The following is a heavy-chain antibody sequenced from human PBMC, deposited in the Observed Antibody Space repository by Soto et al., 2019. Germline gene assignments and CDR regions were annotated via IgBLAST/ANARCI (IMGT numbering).Heavy chain of an antibody. CDR3: ARGRTGYQTVGMDV. CDR1: GYTFTSYG. Sequence: QVQLVQSGAEVKKPGASVKVSCKASGYTFTSYGISWVRQAPGQGLEWMGWISAYNGNTKYAQKLHGRVTMTTDTATSTADMELRILRSDDTAVYYCARGRTGYQTVGMDVWGQGTTVNFSS. V-gene: IGHV1-18*01. D-gene: IGHD3-9*01. CDR2: ISAYNGNT. J-gene: IGHJ6*02.